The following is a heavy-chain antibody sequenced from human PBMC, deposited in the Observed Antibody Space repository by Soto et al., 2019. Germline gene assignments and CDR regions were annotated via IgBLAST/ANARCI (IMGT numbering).Heavy chain of an antibody. J-gene: IGHJ4*02. Sequence: QVLLQESGPGLVQPSETLSLTCTVSGGSMNYYYWSWIRQSPGKGLELIGYVYYSGTTYYNPSLQSRVTIAIDTSQNQFSLKLRSVTAADSAIYYCARASRSWRYFFDSWGRGTLVTVSS. CDR1: GGSMNYYY. V-gene: IGHV4-59*01. CDR3: ARASRSWRYFFDS. CDR2: VYYSGTT. D-gene: IGHD6-13*01.